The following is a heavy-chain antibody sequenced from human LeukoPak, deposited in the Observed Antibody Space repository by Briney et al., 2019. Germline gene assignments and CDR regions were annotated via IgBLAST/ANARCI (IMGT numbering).Heavy chain of an antibody. V-gene: IGHV3-7*03. CDR2: IKQDGSEK. J-gene: IGHJ4*02. CDR3: ASGLELDY. CDR1: GFTFRSYW. Sequence: GGSLRLSCAASGFTFRSYWMRWVRQAPGKGLEWVANIKQDGSEKNYVDSVKGRFTVSRDNAKNSLYLQMNSLRAEDTAVYYCASGLELDYWGQGTLVTVSS.